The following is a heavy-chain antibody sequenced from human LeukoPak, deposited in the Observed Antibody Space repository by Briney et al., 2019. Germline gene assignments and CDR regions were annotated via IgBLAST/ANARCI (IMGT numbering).Heavy chain of an antibody. CDR2: ISSSGSTI. D-gene: IGHD3-10*01. CDR3: ATGSGSPYFDEAFDI. J-gene: IGHJ3*02. Sequence: GGSLRLSCAASGFTFSSYEMSWVRQAPGKGLEWVSYISSSGSTIYYADSVKGRFTISRDNAKNSLYLQMNSLRAEDTAVYYCATGSGSPYFDEAFDIWGQGTMVTVSS. CDR1: GFTFSSYE. V-gene: IGHV3-48*03.